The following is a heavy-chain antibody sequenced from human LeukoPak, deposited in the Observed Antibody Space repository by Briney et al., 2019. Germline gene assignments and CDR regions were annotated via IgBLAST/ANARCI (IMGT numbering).Heavy chain of an antibody. Sequence: PGGSLRLSCAASGFTFSVSYMSWIRQAPGKGLEWLAYISNSGSTTLYTDSVRGRFTISRDNAKNSLYLQMNSLRAEDTAVYYCARAIGSGPGGHFDFWRRGILVRVCS. CDR2: ISNSGSTT. D-gene: IGHD1-14*01. CDR3: ARAIGSGPGGHFDF. J-gene: IGHJ4*01. CDR1: GFTFSVSY. V-gene: IGHV3-11*01.